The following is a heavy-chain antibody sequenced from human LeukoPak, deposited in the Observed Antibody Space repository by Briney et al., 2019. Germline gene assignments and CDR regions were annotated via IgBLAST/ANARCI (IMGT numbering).Heavy chain of an antibody. Sequence: SETLSLTCVVYGGSFSDYYWTWVRQPPGKGLEWIGEINHSGTTKYNPSLKSRVTISIHTSNSQFSLKLSSVTAADTAVYYCARVTIFGAGMNYWGQGTLVTVS. V-gene: IGHV4-34*01. CDR1: GGSFSDYY. CDR3: ARVTIFGAGMNY. D-gene: IGHD3-3*01. J-gene: IGHJ4*02. CDR2: INHSGTT.